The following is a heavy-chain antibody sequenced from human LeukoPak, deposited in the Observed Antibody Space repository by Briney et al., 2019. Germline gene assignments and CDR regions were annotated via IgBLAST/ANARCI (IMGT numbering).Heavy chain of an antibody. CDR3: ARAYCSSTSCNWFDP. D-gene: IGHD2-2*01. CDR1: GGTFSSYA. CDR2: IIPILGIA. J-gene: IGHJ5*02. Sequence: SVKVSCKASGGTFSSYAISWVRQAPGQGLEWMGRIIPILGIANYAQKFQGRVTITADKSTSTAYMELSSLRSEDTAVYYCARAYCSSTSCNWFDPWGQGTLVTVSS. V-gene: IGHV1-69*04.